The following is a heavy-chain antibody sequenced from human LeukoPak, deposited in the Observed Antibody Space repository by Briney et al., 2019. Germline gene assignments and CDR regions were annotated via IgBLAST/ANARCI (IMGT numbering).Heavy chain of an antibody. CDR2: LNPSGGTT. Sequence: ASVKVSCKASGYTFSNYYMHWVRQAPGQGLEWMGILNPSGGTTTYAQKFQGRVTITADESTSTAYMELSSLRSEDTAVYYCAREGSYYHFDYWGQGTLVTVSS. D-gene: IGHD1-26*01. J-gene: IGHJ4*02. CDR3: AREGSYYHFDY. CDR1: GYTFSNYY. V-gene: IGHV1-46*01.